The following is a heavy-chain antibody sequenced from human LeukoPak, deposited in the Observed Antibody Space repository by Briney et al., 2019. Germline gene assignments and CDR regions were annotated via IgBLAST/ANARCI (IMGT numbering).Heavy chain of an antibody. CDR3: AKSLLTTATGTGRAFDI. D-gene: IGHD1-1*01. V-gene: IGHV3-23*01. J-gene: IGHJ3*02. CDR1: GFTVGNDY. Sequence: PGGSLRLSCAASGFTVGNDYMSWVRQAPGKGLEWVSGISAGGDGTYYADPVKGRFTISRDNSKNTLYLQMNSLRAEDTAQYFCAKSLLTTATGTGRAFDIWGQGTMVTVSS. CDR2: ISAGGDGT.